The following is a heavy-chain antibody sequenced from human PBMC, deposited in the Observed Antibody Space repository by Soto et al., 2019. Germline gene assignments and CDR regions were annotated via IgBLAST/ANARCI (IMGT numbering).Heavy chain of an antibody. D-gene: IGHD6-13*01. J-gene: IGHJ4*02. CDR1: GGTFSSYA. Sequence: SVKVSCKTSGGTFSSYAISWVRQAPGQGLEWMGGIIPIFGTANYAQKFQGRVTITADESTSTAYMELSSLRSEDTAVYYCVVGIAAAGTRDYWGQRTLVTVSS. CDR2: IIPIFGTA. CDR3: VVGIAAAGTRDY. V-gene: IGHV1-69*13.